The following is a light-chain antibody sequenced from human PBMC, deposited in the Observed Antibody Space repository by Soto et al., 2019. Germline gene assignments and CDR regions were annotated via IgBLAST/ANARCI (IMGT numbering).Light chain of an antibody. Sequence: DIQMTQSPSTLSASIGDRVTIACRASQSISSWLAWYQQKPGKAPKLLIYKASSLESGVPSRFSGSGSGTEFNLTISSLQPDDFATYNCQQYDSYPFTFGGGTKVEIK. CDR2: KAS. J-gene: IGKJ4*01. CDR1: QSISSW. V-gene: IGKV1-5*03. CDR3: QQYDSYPFT.